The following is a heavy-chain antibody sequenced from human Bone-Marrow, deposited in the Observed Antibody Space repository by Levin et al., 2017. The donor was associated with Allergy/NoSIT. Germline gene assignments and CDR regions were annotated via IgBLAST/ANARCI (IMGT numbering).Heavy chain of an antibody. CDR1: GFTFRHYT. V-gene: IGHV3-48*02. CDR2: ITSSGDGT. CDR3: ARDPARGYYDSSGYSGDH. D-gene: IGHD3-22*01. Sequence: GGSLRLSCAASGFTFRHYTMHWVRQAPGKGLEWVSCITSSGDGTYYADSVKGRFTISRDNAKNSLYLQLNRLRDEDTAMYYCARDPARGYYDSSGYSGDHWGQGTLVTVSS. J-gene: IGHJ4*02.